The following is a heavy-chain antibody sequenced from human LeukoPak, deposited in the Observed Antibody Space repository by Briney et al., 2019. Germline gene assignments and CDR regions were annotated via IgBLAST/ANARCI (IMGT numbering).Heavy chain of an antibody. CDR3: ARGGSGWYGYYYYGMDV. CDR2: MNPNNGNT. V-gene: IGHV1-8*01. D-gene: IGHD6-19*01. J-gene: IGHJ6*02. Sequence: ASVKVSCKASGFTFTSYDINWVRQASGQGLEWMGWMNPNNGNTGYAQKFQGRVTMTRNTSISTAYMELSSLRSEDTAVYYCARGGSGWYGYYYYGMDVWGQGTTVTVSS. CDR1: GFTFTSYD.